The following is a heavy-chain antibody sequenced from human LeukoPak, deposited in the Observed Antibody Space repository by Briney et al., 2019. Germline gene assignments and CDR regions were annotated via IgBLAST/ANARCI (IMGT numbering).Heavy chain of an antibody. J-gene: IGHJ1*01. Sequence: GGSLRLSCAASGFTFSSYAMSWVRQAPGKGLEWVSAISGSGGSTYYADSVKGRFTISRDNSKNTLYLQMNSLRAEDTAVYYCASTTGIAVARGYFQHWGQGTLVTVSS. CDR2: ISGSGGST. D-gene: IGHD6-19*01. CDR3: ASTTGIAVARGYFQH. CDR1: GFTFSSYA. V-gene: IGHV3-23*01.